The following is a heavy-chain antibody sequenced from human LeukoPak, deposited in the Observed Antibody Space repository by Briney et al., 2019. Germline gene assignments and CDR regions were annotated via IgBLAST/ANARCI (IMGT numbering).Heavy chain of an antibody. J-gene: IGHJ5*02. V-gene: IGHV3-74*01. CDR2: INSDGSST. D-gene: IGHD2-15*01. CDR1: GFTFSSYW. Sequence: GGPLRLSCAASGFTFSSYWMHWARQAPGKGLVWVSRINSDGSSTSYADSVKGRYTISRGNAKNTLYLQMNSLRAEDTAVYYCARVIGYCSGGSCFNWFDPWGQGTLVTVSS. CDR3: ARVIGYCSGGSCFNWFDP.